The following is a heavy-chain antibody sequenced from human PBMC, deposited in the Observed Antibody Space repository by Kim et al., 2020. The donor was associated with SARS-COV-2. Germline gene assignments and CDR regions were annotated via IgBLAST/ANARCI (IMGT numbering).Heavy chain of an antibody. V-gene: IGHV3-30*18. D-gene: IGHD3-10*01. CDR2: ISYDGSNK. Sequence: GGSLRLSCAASGFTFSSYGMHWVRQAPGKGLEWVAVISYDGSNKYYADSVKGRFTISRDNSKNTLYLQMNSLRAEDTAVYYCAKALSQLLWFGESPRGIDYWGQGTLVTVSS. CDR1: GFTFSSYG. J-gene: IGHJ4*02. CDR3: AKALSQLLWFGESPRGIDY.